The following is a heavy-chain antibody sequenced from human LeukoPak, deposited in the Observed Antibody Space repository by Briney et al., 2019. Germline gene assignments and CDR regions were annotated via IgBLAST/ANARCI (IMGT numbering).Heavy chain of an antibody. J-gene: IGHJ6*03. CDR2: IYTSGST. D-gene: IGHD5-18*01. CDR3: ARDNSPLGYSYGFNYYYYMDV. V-gene: IGHV4-61*02. Sequence: KASETLSLTCTVSGGSISSGSYYWSWIRQPAGKGLEWIGRIYTSGSTNYNPSLKSRVTISVDTSKNQFSLKLSSVTAADTAVYYCARDNSPLGYSYGFNYYYYMDVWSKGTTVTVSS. CDR1: GGSISSGSYY.